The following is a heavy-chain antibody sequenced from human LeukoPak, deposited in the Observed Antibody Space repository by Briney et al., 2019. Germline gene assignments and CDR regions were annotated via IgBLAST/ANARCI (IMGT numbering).Heavy chain of an antibody. CDR1: GYTFTSYD. J-gene: IGHJ4*02. CDR2: INPNSGNT. Sequence: ASVKVSCKASGYTFTSYDINWVRPATGQGREWMGWINPNSGNTAYAQKFQGIVTMTRNTSISTAYMELSSLRSEDTAVYYCARGKARDGYNYPGIFDYWGQGTLVTVSS. V-gene: IGHV1-8*01. CDR3: ARGKARDGYNYPGIFDY. D-gene: IGHD5-24*01.